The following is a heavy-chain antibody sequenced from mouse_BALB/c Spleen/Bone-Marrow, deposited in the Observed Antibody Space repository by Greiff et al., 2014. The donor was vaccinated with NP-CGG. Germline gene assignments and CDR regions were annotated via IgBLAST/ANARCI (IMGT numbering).Heavy chain of an antibody. CDR1: GFTFSSYT. CDR3: TRDGKGNYDYAMDY. CDR2: ISSGGSYT. D-gene: IGHD2-1*01. J-gene: IGHJ4*01. V-gene: IGHV5-6-4*01. Sequence: EVQGVESGGGLVRPGGSLKLSCAASGFTFSSYTMSWDRQTPEKRLEWVATISSGGSYTYYPDSVKGRFTISRDNAKNTLYLQMSSLKSEDTAMYYCTRDGKGNYDYAMDYWGQGTSVTVSS.